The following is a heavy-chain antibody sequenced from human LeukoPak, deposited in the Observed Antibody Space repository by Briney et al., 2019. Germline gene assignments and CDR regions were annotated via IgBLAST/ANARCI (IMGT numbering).Heavy chain of an antibody. CDR2: IYTTGNT. D-gene: IGHD3-22*01. Sequence: SETLSLTCTASGGSISSYYWSWIRQPAGKGLEWIGRIYTTGNTNYNPSLKSRVTMSIDTSKKQFSLKLSSVTAADTAVYYCARGKYYYDSNSSYRYFDPWGQGTLVTVSS. CDR3: ARGKYYYDSNSSYRYFDP. CDR1: GGSISSYY. V-gene: IGHV4-4*07. J-gene: IGHJ5*02.